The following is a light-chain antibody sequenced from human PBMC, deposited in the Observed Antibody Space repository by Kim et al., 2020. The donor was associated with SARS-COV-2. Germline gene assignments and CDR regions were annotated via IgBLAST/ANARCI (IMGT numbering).Light chain of an antibody. V-gene: IGKV1-5*01. Sequence: DIQMTQSSSTLSASVGDRVTITCRASQSISSCLAWYQQKPGKVPKLLIYDASNSNLESGVPSRFSGSGSGTEFTLTISSLQPDDFATYSCQQYNSYSGTFGQGTKLEI. J-gene: IGKJ2*02. CDR1: QSISSC. CDR2: DASNS. CDR3: QQYNSYSGT.